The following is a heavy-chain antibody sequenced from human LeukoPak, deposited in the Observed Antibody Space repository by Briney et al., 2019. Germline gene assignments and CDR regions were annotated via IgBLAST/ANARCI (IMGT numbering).Heavy chain of an antibody. Sequence: PGGSLRLSCVASGFTFNTCGMQWLRRPPAKALEGVAVICYDGSQKHYADSVNGRFTISRDDSKNTLFLQMSGLRDDDTAMYYCAGAYSAGWFSYWGQGTPVSVSS. CDR2: ICYDGSQK. J-gene: IGHJ4*02. V-gene: IGHV3-33*01. D-gene: IGHD6-19*01. CDR1: GFTFNTCG. CDR3: AGAYSAGWFSY.